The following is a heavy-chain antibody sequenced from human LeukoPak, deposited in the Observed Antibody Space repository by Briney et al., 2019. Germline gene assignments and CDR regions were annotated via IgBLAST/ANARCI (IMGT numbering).Heavy chain of an antibody. Sequence: SQTLSLTCAVSGGSISSGGYSWSWIRQPPGKGLEWLGYIYYSGSTSYNPSFKNRVLISVDTSKNQFSLEVTSVTAADTAVYYCARNKGVFRGYNWNYAGQFDAFDIWGQGTMVTVSS. CDR3: ARNKGVFRGYNWNYAGQFDAFDI. CDR1: GGSISSGGYS. D-gene: IGHD1-7*01. J-gene: IGHJ3*02. CDR2: IYYSGST. V-gene: IGHV4-30-4*07.